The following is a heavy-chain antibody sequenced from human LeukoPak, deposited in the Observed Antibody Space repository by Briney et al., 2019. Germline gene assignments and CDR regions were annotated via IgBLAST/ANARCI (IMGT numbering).Heavy chain of an antibody. CDR3: AKGTGYYMRDSFDY. Sequence: GGSLRLSCAASGFTFSSYAMSWVRQAPGKGLEWVSSISGSGGSKYYADSVKGRFTISRDNSKNTVYLQMNSLRAEDAAVYYCAKGTGYYMRDSFDYWGQGTLVTVSS. D-gene: IGHD3/OR15-3a*01. CDR2: ISGSGGSK. CDR1: GFTFSSYA. J-gene: IGHJ4*02. V-gene: IGHV3-23*01.